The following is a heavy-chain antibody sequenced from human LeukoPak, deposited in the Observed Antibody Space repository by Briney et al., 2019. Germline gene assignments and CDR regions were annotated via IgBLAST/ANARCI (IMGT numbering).Heavy chain of an antibody. CDR2: VYYSGST. D-gene: IGHD2-2*02. CDR1: GGSISGYF. Sequence: ASETLSLTCTVSGGSISGYFWSCIRQPPGKGLEWIGYVYYSGSTNYNPSLKSRVAISVDTSKNQFSLKLRSVTAADTAVYYCARYYCSTITCYNFDSWGQGTLVTVSS. V-gene: IGHV4-59*01. J-gene: IGHJ4*02. CDR3: ARYYCSTITCYNFDS.